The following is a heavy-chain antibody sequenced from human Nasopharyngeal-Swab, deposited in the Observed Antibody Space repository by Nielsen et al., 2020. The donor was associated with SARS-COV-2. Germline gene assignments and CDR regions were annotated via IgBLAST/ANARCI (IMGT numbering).Heavy chain of an antibody. J-gene: IGHJ4*02. D-gene: IGHD6-13*01. CDR1: GFTFDDYG. CDR3: IAAAGTGSFDY. CDR2: INWNGGST. V-gene: IGHV3-20*04. Sequence: GESLKISCAASGFTFDDYGMSWVRQAPGKGLEWVSGINWNGGSTGYADSVKGRFTISRDNAKNTLYLQMNSLRAEDTAVYYCIAAAGTGSFDYWGQGTLVTVSS.